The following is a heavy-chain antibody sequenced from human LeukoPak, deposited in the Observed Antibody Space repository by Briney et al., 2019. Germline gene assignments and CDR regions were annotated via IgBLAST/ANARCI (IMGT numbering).Heavy chain of an antibody. V-gene: IGHV4-4*07. CDR2: VCTSGST. CDR1: GGSISSYY. Sequence: SETLSLTCTVSGGSISSYYWSWIRQPAGKGLEWIGRVCTSGSTNYNPSLKSRVTMSVDTSKNQFSLKLSSVTAADTAVYYCARIVWFGESSPYYFDYWGQGTLVTVSS. J-gene: IGHJ4*02. D-gene: IGHD3-10*01. CDR3: ARIVWFGESSPYYFDY.